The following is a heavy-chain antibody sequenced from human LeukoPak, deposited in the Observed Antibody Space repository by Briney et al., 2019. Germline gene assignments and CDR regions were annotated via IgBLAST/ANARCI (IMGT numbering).Heavy chain of an antibody. CDR2: INPNSGGT. Sequence: ASVTVSLKASGYTFSGHYMHWVRQAPGQGLEWMGWINPNSGGTNYAQKFRGRVTMTRDTSISTAYMELSRLRSDDTAVYYCARDVDGMDVWGQGTTVTVSS. CDR1: GYTFSGHY. D-gene: IGHD2-15*01. J-gene: IGHJ6*02. V-gene: IGHV1-2*02. CDR3: ARDVDGMDV.